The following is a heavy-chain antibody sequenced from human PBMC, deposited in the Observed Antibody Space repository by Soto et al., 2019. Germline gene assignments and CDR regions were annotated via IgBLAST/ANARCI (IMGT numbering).Heavy chain of an antibody. J-gene: IGHJ4*02. Sequence: GGSLRLSCAASGFTFSSYDMHWVRQATGKGLEWVSAIGTAGDTYYPGSVKGRFTISRENAKNFLYLQMNSLRAEDTAVYYCVVNRGATLFDYWGQGTLVTVSS. CDR3: VVNRGATLFDY. V-gene: IGHV3-13*01. D-gene: IGHD1-26*01. CDR1: GFTFSSYD. CDR2: IGTAGDT.